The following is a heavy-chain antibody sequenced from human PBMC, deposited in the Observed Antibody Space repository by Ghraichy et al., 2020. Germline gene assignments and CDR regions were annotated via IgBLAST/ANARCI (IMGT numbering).Heavy chain of an antibody. J-gene: IGHJ3*02. D-gene: IGHD1-26*01. CDR3: ARRVGAFDI. CDR2: ISGSGGST. V-gene: IGHV3-23*01. CDR1: GFAFSSYA. Sequence: GESLNISCAASGFAFSSYAMSWVRQAPGKGLEWVSAISGSGGSTYYADSVKGRFTISRDNSKNTLYLQMNSLRAEDTAVYYCARRVGAFDIWGQGTMVTVSS.